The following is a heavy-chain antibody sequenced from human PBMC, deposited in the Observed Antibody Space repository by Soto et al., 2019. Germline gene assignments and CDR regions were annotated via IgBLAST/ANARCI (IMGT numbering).Heavy chain of an antibody. V-gene: IGHV3-11*06. J-gene: IGHJ4*02. CDR2: ISSSSSYT. CDR1: GFTFSDYY. CDR3: ARLNWNEDLNPNFDY. Sequence: PGGSLRLSCAASGFTFSDYYMSWIRQAPGRGLEWVSYISSSSSYTNYADSVKGRFTISRDNAKNSLYLQMNSLRAEDTAVYYCARLNWNEDLNPNFDYWGQGTLVTVSS. D-gene: IGHD1-1*01.